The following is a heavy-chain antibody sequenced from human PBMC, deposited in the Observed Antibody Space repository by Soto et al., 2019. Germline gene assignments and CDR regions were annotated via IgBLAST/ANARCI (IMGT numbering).Heavy chain of an antibody. D-gene: IGHD3-22*01. CDR2: IYHSGST. V-gene: IGHV4-4*02. Sequence: QVQLQESGPGLVKPSGTLSLTCAVSGGSISSSNWWSWVRQPPGKGLEWIGEIYHSGSTNYNPSLKSRVTISVDKSKNQFSLKLSSVTAADTAVYYCARDFRDTSYYDSSGYSPYYYYGMDVWGQGTTVTVSS. CDR3: ARDFRDTSYYDSSGYSPYYYYGMDV. CDR1: GGSISSSNW. J-gene: IGHJ6*02.